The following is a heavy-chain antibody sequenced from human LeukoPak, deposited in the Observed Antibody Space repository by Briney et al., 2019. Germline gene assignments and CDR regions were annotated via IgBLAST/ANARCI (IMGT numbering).Heavy chain of an antibody. CDR3: ARGTYCGSDCYSFEY. Sequence: PSETLSLTCIVSGGSISGYYWNWIRQSAGKGLEWIGRFYSSVSTDYNPSLKRRVTMSVDTSKNQFSLKLRSVTAADTAVYYCARGTYCGSDCYSFEYWGQGTLVTVSS. V-gene: IGHV4-4*07. CDR1: GGSISGYY. J-gene: IGHJ4*02. CDR2: FYSSVST. D-gene: IGHD2-21*01.